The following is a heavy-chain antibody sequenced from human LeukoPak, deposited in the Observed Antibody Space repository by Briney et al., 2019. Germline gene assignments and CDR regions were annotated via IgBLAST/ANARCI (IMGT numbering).Heavy chain of an antibody. D-gene: IGHD6-19*01. V-gene: IGHV1-2*02. CDR2: INPNTNDT. CDR1: GYTFTGYY. J-gene: IGHJ4*02. Sequence: ASVKVSCKASGYTFTGYYMHWVRQAPGQGLEWMGWINPNTNDTNYAQKFQGRVTMTTDTSISTAYMEVTRLRSDDTAVYYCARGGGVIAVAGVDYWGQGTLVTVSS. CDR3: ARGGGVIAVAGVDY.